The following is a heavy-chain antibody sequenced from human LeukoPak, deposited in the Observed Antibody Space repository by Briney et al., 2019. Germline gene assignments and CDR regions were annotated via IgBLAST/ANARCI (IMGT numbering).Heavy chain of an antibody. CDR3: AATPRSAFDY. J-gene: IGHJ4*02. V-gene: IGHV4-38-2*01. CDR1: GYSISSNYY. CDR2: IYHSGTT. Sequence: SETLSLTCAVAGYSISSNYYWGWIRQPPGKGLEWIGTIYHSGTTYYNPSLKSRLTISVDTSKNQFSLKLSSVTAADTAVYYCAATPRSAFDYWGRGTLVTVSS.